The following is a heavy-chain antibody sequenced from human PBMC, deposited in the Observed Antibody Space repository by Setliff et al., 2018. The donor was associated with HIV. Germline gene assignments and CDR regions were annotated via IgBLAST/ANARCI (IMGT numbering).Heavy chain of an antibody. J-gene: IGHJ4*02. V-gene: IGHV3-21*01. CDR2: ITSTSRYI. Sequence: PGGSLRLSCEASGFTLRSYAMHWVRQAPGKGLEWVSSITSTSRYIDYADSLRGRFTISRDNARNSLYLHLRALGAEDTAIYYCARDAYGDSYFDYWGQGTLVTVSS. D-gene: IGHD4-17*01. CDR3: ARDAYGDSYFDY. CDR1: GFTLRSYA.